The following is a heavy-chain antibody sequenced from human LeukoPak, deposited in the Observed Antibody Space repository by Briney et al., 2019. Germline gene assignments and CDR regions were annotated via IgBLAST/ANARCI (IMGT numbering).Heavy chain of an antibody. Sequence: GGSLRLSCAASGFTFSSYGMHWVRQAPGKGLEWVAVISYDGSNKYYADSVKGRFTISRDNSKNTLYLQMNSLRAEDTAVYYCARGTYSYGSNGPTFDYWGQGTLVTVSS. CDR1: GFTFSSYG. CDR3: ARGTYSYGSNGPTFDY. D-gene: IGHD5-18*01. J-gene: IGHJ4*02. V-gene: IGHV3-30*03. CDR2: ISYDGSNK.